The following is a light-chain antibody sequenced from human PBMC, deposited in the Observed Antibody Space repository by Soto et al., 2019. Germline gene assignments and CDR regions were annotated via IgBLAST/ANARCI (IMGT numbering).Light chain of an antibody. CDR1: SSDVGSHNL. CDR3: CSYAGSSTLGV. J-gene: IGLJ1*01. CDR2: ESS. Sequence: QSALTRPAAVSGSPGQSITISCTGTSSDVGSHNLVSWYQQHPGKAPKLIICESSKRPSEVSNRFSGSKSGNTASLTISGLQAEDEADYYCCSYAGSSTLGVLGTGTKVTVL. V-gene: IGLV2-23*01.